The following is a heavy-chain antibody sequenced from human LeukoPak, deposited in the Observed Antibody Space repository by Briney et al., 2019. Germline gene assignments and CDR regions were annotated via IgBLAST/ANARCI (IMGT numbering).Heavy chain of an antibody. V-gene: IGHV3-21*01. D-gene: IGHD1-20*01. J-gene: IGHJ1*01. CDR3: ARIDLTGNMDF. CDR1: GFTFSSYA. CDR2: ISSDSTYI. Sequence: GGSLRLSCAASGFTFSSYAMSWVRQAPGKGLEWVSSISSDSTYIYYAGSVKGRFTISRDNAKKSVSLQMNSLRAEDTAVYYCARIDLTGNMDFWGQGTLVAVSS.